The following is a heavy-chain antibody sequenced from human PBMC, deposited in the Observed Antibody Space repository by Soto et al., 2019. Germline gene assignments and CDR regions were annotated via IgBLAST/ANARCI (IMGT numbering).Heavy chain of an antibody. CDR2: ISSDGKSE. D-gene: IGHD3-22*01. J-gene: IGHJ4*02. V-gene: IGHV3-30*18. CDR3: AKTITTYSGDSRGRGALVDY. CDR1: GFTFSTYG. Sequence: GGSLRLSCAASGFTFSTYGMHWVRQPPGKGPEWVAVISSDGKSEHYADPVKGRFSISRDNSKNALSLQMNSLRVEDTAVYYCAKTITTYSGDSRGRGALVDYWGQGTLVTAPQ.